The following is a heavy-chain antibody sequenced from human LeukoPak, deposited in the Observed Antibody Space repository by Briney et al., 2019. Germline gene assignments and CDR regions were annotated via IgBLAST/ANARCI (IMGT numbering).Heavy chain of an antibody. CDR3: ARDRSGSYPNWFDP. V-gene: IGHV3-23*01. D-gene: IGHD3-10*01. J-gene: IGHJ5*02. CDR2: ITGNGANT. Sequence: GGSLRLSCAASGFTVSSNYMSWVRQAPGKGLEWVSAITGNGANTFYADSVKGRFTISRDNSKNTMYLQMNSLRAEDTALYYCARDRSGSYPNWFDPWGQGTLVTVSS. CDR1: GFTVSSNY.